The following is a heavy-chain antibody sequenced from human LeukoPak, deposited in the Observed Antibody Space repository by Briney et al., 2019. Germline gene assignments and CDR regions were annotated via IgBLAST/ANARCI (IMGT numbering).Heavy chain of an antibody. Sequence: GGSLRLSCEASGFTFITYAMSWVRQAPGKGLQWVSGISGTDSGTYYTDSVKGRFTISRDNSKNTVYLQIDSLRAEDTAVYYCAKGSGVKGWFDPWGQGTLVTVSS. V-gene: IGHV3-23*01. CDR2: ISGTDSGT. CDR1: GFTFITYA. CDR3: AKGSGVKGWFDP. D-gene: IGHD3-10*01. J-gene: IGHJ5*02.